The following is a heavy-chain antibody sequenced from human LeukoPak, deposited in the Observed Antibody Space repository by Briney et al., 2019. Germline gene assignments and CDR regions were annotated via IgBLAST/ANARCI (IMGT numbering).Heavy chain of an antibody. V-gene: IGHV3-7*01. CDR1: GFTFTAYA. D-gene: IGHD3-10*01. CDR2: IHDDGRVT. Sequence: PGGSLRLSCAASGFTFTAYAMTWFRQTPGKGLEWVANIHDDGRVTNYVDSVKGRFTISRDNAKNTLYLQMNSLRAEDTAVYYCAKLFESGTYNNFFHYWGQGTLVTVFS. CDR3: AKLFESGTYNNFFHY. J-gene: IGHJ4*02.